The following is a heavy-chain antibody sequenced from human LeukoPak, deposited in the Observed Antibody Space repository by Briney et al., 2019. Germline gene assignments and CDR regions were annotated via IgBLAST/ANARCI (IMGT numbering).Heavy chain of an antibody. V-gene: IGHV1-2*02. D-gene: IGHD6-19*01. CDR2: INPNSGGT. Sequence: ASVKVSCKASGYTFTGYYMHWVRQAPGQGLEWMGWINPNSGGTNYAQKFQGRVTMTRDTSISTAYMELSRLRSDDTAVYYCARDRDSSGWENVADYWGQGTLVTVSS. CDR1: GYTFTGYY. CDR3: ARDRDSSGWENVADY. J-gene: IGHJ4*02.